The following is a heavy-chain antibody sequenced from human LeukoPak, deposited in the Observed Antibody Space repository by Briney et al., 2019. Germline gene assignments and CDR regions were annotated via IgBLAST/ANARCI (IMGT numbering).Heavy chain of an antibody. D-gene: IGHD1-26*01. CDR1: GFTFSTYG. CDR3: AREESGSLDF. CDR2: IWYDGSNK. Sequence: RRCLRLSCAASGFTFSTYGIHRVRQAPGKGLGWVAIIWYDGSNKYYADSPKGRFTTSRDISKNTLHLQMNSLRADDTAVYYCAREESGSLDFWGQGTLVTVSP. J-gene: IGHJ4*02. V-gene: IGHV3-33*01.